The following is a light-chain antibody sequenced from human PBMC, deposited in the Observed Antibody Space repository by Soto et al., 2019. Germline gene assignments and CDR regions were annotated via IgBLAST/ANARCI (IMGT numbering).Light chain of an antibody. V-gene: IGLV1-44*01. Sequence: QSVLTQPPSASGTPGQRVTISCSGSSSNIGSDTVNWYQQLPGTAPKLLIYSNNQRPSGVPDRFSGSKSGTSVSLAISELQSEDEADYYCAAWDDSLNGWVFGGGTKVTVL. CDR3: AAWDDSLNGWV. J-gene: IGLJ3*02. CDR1: SSNIGSDT. CDR2: SNN.